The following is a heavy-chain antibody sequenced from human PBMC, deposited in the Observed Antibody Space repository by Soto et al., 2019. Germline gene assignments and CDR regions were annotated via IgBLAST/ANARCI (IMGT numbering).Heavy chain of an antibody. CDR2: INTHNGKK. CDR1: GYNFSAYG. V-gene: IGHV1-18*01. D-gene: IGHD3-9*01. CDR3: ARVYYGILTGYYRSWFHP. J-gene: IGHJ5*02. Sequence: ASVKVSCKTSGYNFSAYGITWVRQAAGQGREGMGWINTHNGKKNYAQKLQGRVTMTTDTSTSTAYMELRSLRFDDTAVYYCARVYYGILTGYYRSWFHPWGQGTLVTVSS.